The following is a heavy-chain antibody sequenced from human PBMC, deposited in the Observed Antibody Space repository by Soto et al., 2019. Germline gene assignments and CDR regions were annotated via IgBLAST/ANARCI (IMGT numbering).Heavy chain of an antibody. Sequence: QVQLVESGGGVVQPGRSLRLSCAASGFTFSSYGMHWVRQAPGKGLEWVAVISYDGSNKYYADSVKGRFTISRDNSKNPLYLQMNSLRAEDTAVYYCAKDGMVRGVIGYWGQGTLVTVSS. V-gene: IGHV3-30*18. CDR2: ISYDGSNK. D-gene: IGHD3-10*01. J-gene: IGHJ4*02. CDR1: GFTFSSYG. CDR3: AKDGMVRGVIGY.